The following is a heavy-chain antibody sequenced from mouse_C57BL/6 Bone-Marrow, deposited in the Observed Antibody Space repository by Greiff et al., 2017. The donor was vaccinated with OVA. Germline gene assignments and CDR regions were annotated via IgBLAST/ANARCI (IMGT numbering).Heavy chain of an antibody. V-gene: IGHV1-69*01. Sequence: VQLQQPGAELVMPGASVKLSCKASGYTFTSYWMHWVKQRPGQGLEWIGEIDPSDSYTNYNQKFKGKSTLTVDKSSSTAYMQLSSLTSEDSAVFYCASGGYDYRGYWGQGTTLTVSS. D-gene: IGHD2-4*01. CDR2: IDPSDSYT. CDR3: ASGGYDYRGY. CDR1: GYTFTSYW. J-gene: IGHJ2*01.